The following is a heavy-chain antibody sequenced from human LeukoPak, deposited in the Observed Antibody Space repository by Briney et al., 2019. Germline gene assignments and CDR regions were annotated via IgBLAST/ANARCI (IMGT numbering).Heavy chain of an antibody. Sequence: ETLSLTCTVSGGSISSYYWSWIRQPPGKGLEWIGYIYYSGSTNYNPSLKSRVTISVDTSKNQFSLKLSSVTAADTAVYYCARVLSIAAMGWFDPWGQGTLVTVSS. D-gene: IGHD6-6*01. CDR3: ARVLSIAAMGWFDP. CDR1: GGSISSYY. J-gene: IGHJ5*02. V-gene: IGHV4-59*01. CDR2: IYYSGST.